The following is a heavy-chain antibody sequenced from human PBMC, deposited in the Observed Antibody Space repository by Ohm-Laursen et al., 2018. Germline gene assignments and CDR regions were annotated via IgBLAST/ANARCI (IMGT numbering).Heavy chain of an antibody. CDR1: GFTFSSYW. D-gene: IGHD3-22*01. Sequence: SLRLSCSAPGFTFSSYWMSWVRQAPGKGLEWVANIKQDGSEKYYVDSVKGRFTISRDNAKNSLYLQMNSLRAEDTAVYYCARVGYYDSSGYSTYWYFDLWGRGTLVTVSS. CDR3: ARVGYYDSSGYSTYWYFDL. J-gene: IGHJ2*01. CDR2: IKQDGSEK. V-gene: IGHV3-7*01.